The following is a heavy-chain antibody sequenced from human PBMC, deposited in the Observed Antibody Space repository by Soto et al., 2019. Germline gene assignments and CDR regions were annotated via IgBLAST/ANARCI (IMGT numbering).Heavy chain of an antibody. Sequence: QVQLQESGPGLVKPSETVSLTCTVSGSSISSYYWSWIRQPPGTGLEWIGYIYYSGSTNYNPSLKSRASISVDASKNQFSLKLSYVTAADTAVYYCARVSSSWYGYYGMDVWGRGTTVTVSS. J-gene: IGHJ6*02. V-gene: IGHV4-59*01. CDR1: GSSISSYY. CDR3: ARVSSSWYGYYGMDV. CDR2: IYYSGST. D-gene: IGHD6-13*01.